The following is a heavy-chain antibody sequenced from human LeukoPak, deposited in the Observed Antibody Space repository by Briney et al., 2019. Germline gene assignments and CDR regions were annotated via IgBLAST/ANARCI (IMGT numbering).Heavy chain of an antibody. J-gene: IGHJ4*02. V-gene: IGHV3-15*01. CDR3: TTETLDFDY. CDR1: GLSFSDLW. CDR2: IKSKTDGGTT. Sequence: PGGSLRLSCTASGLSFSDLWLTWVRQAPGKGLEWVGRIKSKTDGGTTDYAAPVKGRFTISRDDSKNTLYLQMNSLKTEDTAVYYCTTETLDFDYWGQGTLVTVSS.